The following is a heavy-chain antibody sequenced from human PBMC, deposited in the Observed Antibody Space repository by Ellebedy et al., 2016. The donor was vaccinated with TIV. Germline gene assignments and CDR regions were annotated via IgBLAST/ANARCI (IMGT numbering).Heavy chain of an antibody. J-gene: IGHJ6*03. D-gene: IGHD2-15*01. CDR2: MNPNSGNT. Sequence: ASVKVSCKASGYTFTSYDINWVRQATGQGLEWMGWMNPNSGNTGYAQKFQGRVTITRDKSASTAYMELSSLRSEDTAVYYCARDAAAYAPDYYSYMDVWGKGTTVTVSS. V-gene: IGHV1-8*01. CDR3: ARDAAAYAPDYYSYMDV. CDR1: GYTFTSYD.